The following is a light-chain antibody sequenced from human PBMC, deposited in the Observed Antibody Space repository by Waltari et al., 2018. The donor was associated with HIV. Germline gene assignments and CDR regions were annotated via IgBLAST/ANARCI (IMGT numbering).Light chain of an antibody. V-gene: IGKV4-1*01. CDR2: WAS. J-gene: IGKJ4*01. Sequence: DIVMTQSPDSLAVSLGERATINCKSSQSVLYSSNNKNYLAWYQQKPGQPPKLLIYWASTRESGVPDRFSGSGSGTDFTLTISSLQAEDVVVYYCQQYYNTPITFGGGTKVEIK. CDR3: QQYYNTPIT. CDR1: QSVLYSSNNKNY.